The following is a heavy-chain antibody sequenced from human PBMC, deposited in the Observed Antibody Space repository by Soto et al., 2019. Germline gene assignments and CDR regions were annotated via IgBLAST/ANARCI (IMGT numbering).Heavy chain of an antibody. V-gene: IGHV3-23*01. D-gene: IGHD3-22*01. J-gene: IGHJ6*02. CDR1: GFTFSSYA. CDR3: AKDHYDSSGYYYGSYGMDV. CDR2: ISGSGGST. Sequence: GGSLRLSCAASGFTFSSYAMSWVRQAPGKGLEWVSAISGSGGSTYYADSVKGRFTISRDNSKNTLYLQMNSLSAEDTAVYYCAKDHYDSSGYYYGSYGMDVWGQGTTVTVSS.